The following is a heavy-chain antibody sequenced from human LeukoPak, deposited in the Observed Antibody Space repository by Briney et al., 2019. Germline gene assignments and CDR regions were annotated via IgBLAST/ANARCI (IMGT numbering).Heavy chain of an antibody. CDR2: INPNSGGT. V-gene: IGHV1-2*04. CDR1: GYTFTGYY. CDR3: ARARAGYYGSGRSFFDY. Sequence: ASVEVSCKASGYTFTGYYMHWVRQAPGQGLEWMGWINPNSGGTNYAQKFQGWVTMTRDTSISTAYMELSRLRSDDTAVYYCARARAGYYGSGRSFFDYWGQGTLVTVSS. J-gene: IGHJ4*02. D-gene: IGHD3-10*01.